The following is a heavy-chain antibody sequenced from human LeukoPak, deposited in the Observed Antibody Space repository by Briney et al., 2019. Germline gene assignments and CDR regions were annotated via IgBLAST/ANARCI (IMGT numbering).Heavy chain of an antibody. CDR2: ISTSLPT. CDR1: GVSTSSGY. D-gene: IGHD3-10*01. CDR3: ARGYGSGSYST. V-gene: IGHV4-4*07. Sequence: SSENLSLTCTVSGVSTSSGYWSWIRQPAGKGLEWMGRISTSLPTYCNPSLKSRVAMSLDTSENHFSLRLNSVTAADTAVYYCARGYGSGSYSTWGQGTLVTVSS. J-gene: IGHJ5*02.